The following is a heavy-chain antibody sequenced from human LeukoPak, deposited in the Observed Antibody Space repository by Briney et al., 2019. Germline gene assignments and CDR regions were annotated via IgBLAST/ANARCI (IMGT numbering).Heavy chain of an antibody. D-gene: IGHD3-22*01. V-gene: IGHV3-30*02. CDR1: GFTFSNYG. CDR3: AKDLAIVVVMGAPDY. Sequence: GGFLRLSCAASGFTFSNYGMHWVRQAPGKGLEWVAFIRYDGSNKYYADSVKGRFTISRDNSKNTLYLQMNSLRAEDTAVYYCAKDLAIVVVMGAPDYWGQGTLVTVSS. CDR2: IRYDGSNK. J-gene: IGHJ4*02.